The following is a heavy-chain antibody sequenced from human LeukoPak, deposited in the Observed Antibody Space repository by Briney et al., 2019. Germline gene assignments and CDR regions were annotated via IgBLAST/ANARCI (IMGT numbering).Heavy chain of an antibody. J-gene: IGHJ4*02. CDR2: IWYDGSSK. CDR3: ARSQSSSLIDY. Sequence: PGRSLRLSCAASGFSFSAYGVLWVRQAPGKGLEWVAVIWYDGSSKDYADSVKGRFTFSRDNSKNTLYLQMNSLTVEDTAVYYCARSQSSSLIDYWGQGTLVTVSS. D-gene: IGHD6-13*01. V-gene: IGHV3-33*01. CDR1: GFSFSAYG.